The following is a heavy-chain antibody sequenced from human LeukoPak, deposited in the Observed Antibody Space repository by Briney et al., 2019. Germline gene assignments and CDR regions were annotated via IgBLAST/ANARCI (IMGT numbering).Heavy chain of an antibody. Sequence: PSETLSLTCAVSGGSISSYYWSWIRQPPGKGLEWIGYIYYRGSTNYNPFLKSRVTISVDTSKNQFSLKLSSVTAADTAVYYCARDRVLYSGSYWDAFDIWGQGTMVTVSS. J-gene: IGHJ3*02. CDR3: ARDRVLYSGSYWDAFDI. V-gene: IGHV4-59*01. CDR1: GGSISSYY. CDR2: IYYRGST. D-gene: IGHD1-26*01.